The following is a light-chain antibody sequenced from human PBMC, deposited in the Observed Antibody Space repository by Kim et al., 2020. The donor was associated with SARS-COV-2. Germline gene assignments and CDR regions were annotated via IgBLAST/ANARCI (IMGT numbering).Light chain of an antibody. CDR2: LEGSGSY. CDR3: ETWDSNTHV. CDR1: SGQSSYV. V-gene: IGLV4-60*03. J-gene: IGLJ3*02. Sequence: SSVKLTDSLSSGQSSYVIAWHQQQPGKAPRYLMKLEGSGSYNKGSGFPDRFSGSSSGADRYLTISNLQSEDEADYYCETWDSNTHVFGGGTKLTVL.